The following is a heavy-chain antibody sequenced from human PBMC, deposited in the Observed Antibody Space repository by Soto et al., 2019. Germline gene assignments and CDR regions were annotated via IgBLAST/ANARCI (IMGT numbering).Heavy chain of an antibody. CDR1: GGSISSGGYY. D-gene: IGHD4-17*01. CDR2: IYYSGST. V-gene: IGHV4-30-4*08. J-gene: IGHJ5*01. Sequence: PSETLSLTCTVSGGSISSGGYYWSWIRQHPGKGLEWIGYIYYSGSTYYNPSVTSRVIILLDKSKDQFSLTLTSVTAADTGVYYCATVMHDYGTNWVDSWGQGILVTVSS. CDR3: ATVMHDYGTNWVDS.